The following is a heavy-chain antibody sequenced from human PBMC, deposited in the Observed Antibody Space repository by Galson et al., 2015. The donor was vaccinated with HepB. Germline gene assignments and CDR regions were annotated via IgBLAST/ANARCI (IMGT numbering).Heavy chain of an antibody. CDR1: GFTFSSYS. J-gene: IGHJ6*02. CDR2: ISSSSSTI. Sequence: SLRLSCAASGFTFSSYSMNWVRQAPGKGLEWVSYISSSSSTIYYADSVKGRFTISRDNAKNSLYLQMNSLRDDDTAVYYCARETNDRYYDILTGSYGMDVWGQGTTVTVSS. CDR3: ARETNDRYYDILTGSYGMDV. D-gene: IGHD3-9*01. V-gene: IGHV3-48*02.